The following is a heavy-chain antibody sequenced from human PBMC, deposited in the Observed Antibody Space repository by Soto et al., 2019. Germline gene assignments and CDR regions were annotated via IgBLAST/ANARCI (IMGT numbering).Heavy chain of an antibody. D-gene: IGHD6-6*01. Sequence: GGSLRLSCAASGFTFSSYWMSWVRQAPGKGLEWVAYIKQDGSEKYYVDSVKGRFTISRDNAKNSLYLQMNSLRAEDTAVYYCARDKSNYYYYYMDVWGKGTTVTVSS. CDR1: GFTFSSYW. CDR3: ARDKSNYYYYYMDV. J-gene: IGHJ6*03. CDR2: IKQDGSEK. V-gene: IGHV3-7*01.